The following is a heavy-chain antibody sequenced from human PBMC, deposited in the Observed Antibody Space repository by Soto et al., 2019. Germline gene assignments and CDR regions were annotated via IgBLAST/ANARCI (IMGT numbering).Heavy chain of an antibody. CDR2: ISGSGGRI. V-gene: IGHV3-23*01. Sequence: GSLRLSCAASGFTFSTYAMNWVRQAPGNGLEWVSAISGSGGRIHYADSVKGRFTISRDNSKNTLYLQMNSLRDEDTAVYHCVKGYWKGDVWGQGTTVTVSS. J-gene: IGHJ6*02. CDR3: VKGYWKGDV. CDR1: GFTFSTYA. D-gene: IGHD1-1*01.